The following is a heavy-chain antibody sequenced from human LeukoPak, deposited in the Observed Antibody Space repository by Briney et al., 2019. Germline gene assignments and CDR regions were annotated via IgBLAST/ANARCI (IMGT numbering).Heavy chain of an antibody. Sequence: GGSLRLSCAASGFSFRNAWMNWVRQAPGKGLEWVSYISSSGSTIYYADSVKGRFTISRDNAKNSLYLQMNSLRAEDTAVYYCARDPDYYDSSGYLDYWGQGTLVTVSS. V-gene: IGHV3-11*01. CDR3: ARDPDYYDSSGYLDY. D-gene: IGHD3-22*01. J-gene: IGHJ4*02. CDR1: GFSFRNAW. CDR2: ISSSGSTI.